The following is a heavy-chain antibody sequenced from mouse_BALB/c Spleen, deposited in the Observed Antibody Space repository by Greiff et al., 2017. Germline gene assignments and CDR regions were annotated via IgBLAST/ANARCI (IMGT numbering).Heavy chain of an antibody. CDR1: GFTFSSYY. V-gene: IGHV5-6-2*01. J-gene: IGHJ3*01. Sequence: EVKLMESGGGLVKLGGSLKLSCAASGFTFSSYYMSWVRQTPEKRLELVAAINSNGGSTYYPDTVKGRFTISRDNAKNTLYLQMSSLKSEDTALYYCARHRTYYGNYDWFAYWGQGTLVTVSA. CDR2: INSNGGST. CDR3: ARHRTYYGNYDWFAY. D-gene: IGHD2-1*01.